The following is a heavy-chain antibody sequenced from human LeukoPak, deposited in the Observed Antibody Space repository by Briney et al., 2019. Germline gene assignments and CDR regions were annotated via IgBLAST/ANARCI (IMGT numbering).Heavy chain of an antibody. Sequence: PSETLSLTCAVYGGSFRNYYWTWLRQPPGKGLEWIGEINHSGSTNYNPSLKSRVTISVDTSKNQFSLKLSSVTAADTAVYYCARGHESIKTFGEVIKSRTRWFDPWGQGTLVTVSS. CDR3: ARGHESIKTFGEVIKSRTRWFDP. CDR1: GGSFRNYY. CDR2: INHSGST. J-gene: IGHJ5*02. D-gene: IGHD3-3*01. V-gene: IGHV4-34*01.